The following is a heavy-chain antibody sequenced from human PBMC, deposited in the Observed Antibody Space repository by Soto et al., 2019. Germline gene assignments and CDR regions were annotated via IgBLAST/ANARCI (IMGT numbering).Heavy chain of an antibody. CDR1: GFTFSSYW. CDR2: IKQDGSEK. CDR3: ASDPPDGDYDGWLDY. V-gene: IGHV3-7*01. J-gene: IGHJ4*02. D-gene: IGHD4-17*01. Sequence: EVQLVESGGGLVQPGGSLRLSCAASGFTFSSYWMSWVRQAPGKGLEWVANIKQDGSEKYYVDSVKGRFTISRDNAKNSLYLQMNSLRAEDTAVYYCASDPPDGDYDGWLDYWGQGTLVTVSS.